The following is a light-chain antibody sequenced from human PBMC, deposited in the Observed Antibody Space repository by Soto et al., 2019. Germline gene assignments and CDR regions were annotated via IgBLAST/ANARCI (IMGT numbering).Light chain of an antibody. J-gene: IGLJ1*01. CDR1: SSDVGGYNY. V-gene: IGLV2-14*01. Sequence: QSALTQPASVSGSPGQSITISCTGTSSDVGGYNYVSWYQQHPDKAPKFMIYEVSNRPSGVSNRFSGSKSGNTASLTISGLQADDEAHYYSSSYTSSSTPYVFGTGTKPTVL. CDR2: EVS. CDR3: SSYTSSSTPYV.